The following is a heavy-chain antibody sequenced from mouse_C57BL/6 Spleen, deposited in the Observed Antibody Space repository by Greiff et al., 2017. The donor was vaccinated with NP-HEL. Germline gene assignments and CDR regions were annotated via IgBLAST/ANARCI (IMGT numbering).Heavy chain of an antibody. Sequence: EVKVEESGGGLVKPGGSLKLSCAASGFTFSSYAMSWVRQTPEKRLEWVATISDGGSYTYYPDNVKGRFTISRDNAKNNLYLQMSHLKSEDTAMYYCARDDDGYYDYWGQGTTLTVSS. D-gene: IGHD2-3*01. J-gene: IGHJ2*01. CDR2: ISDGGSYT. V-gene: IGHV5-4*01. CDR3: ARDDDGYYDY. CDR1: GFTFSSYA.